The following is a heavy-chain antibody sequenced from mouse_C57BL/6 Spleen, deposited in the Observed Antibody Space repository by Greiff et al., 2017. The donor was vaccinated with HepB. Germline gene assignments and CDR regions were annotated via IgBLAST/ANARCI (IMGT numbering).Heavy chain of an antibody. V-gene: IGHV5-4*01. D-gene: IGHD4-1*01. CDR3: ARDRANWDGVRYFDV. CDR2: ISDGGSYT. CDR1: GFTFSSYA. Sequence: DVKLVESGGGLVKPGGSLKLSCAASGFTFSSYAMSWVRQTPEKRLEWVATISDGGSYTYYPDNVKGRFTISRDNAKNNLYLQMSHLKSEDTAMYYCARDRANWDGVRYFDVWGTGTTVTVSS. J-gene: IGHJ1*03.